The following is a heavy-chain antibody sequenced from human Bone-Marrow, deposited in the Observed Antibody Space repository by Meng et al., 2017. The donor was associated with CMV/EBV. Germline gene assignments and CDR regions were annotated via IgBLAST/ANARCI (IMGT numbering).Heavy chain of an antibody. Sequence: GESLKISCAASGFTFSSYAMSWVRQAPGKGLEWVSAISGSGGSTYYADSVKGRFTISRDNSKSTLYLQMNSLRAEDTAVYYCAKDLSVNQIEWLWGAESDYWGQGPLVTGSS. CDR2: ISGSGGST. D-gene: IGHD3-3*01. CDR3: AKDLSVNQIEWLWGAESDY. CDR1: GFTFSSYA. J-gene: IGHJ4*02. V-gene: IGHV3-23*01.